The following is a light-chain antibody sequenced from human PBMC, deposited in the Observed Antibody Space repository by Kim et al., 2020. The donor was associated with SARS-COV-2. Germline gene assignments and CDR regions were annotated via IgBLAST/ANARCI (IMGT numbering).Light chain of an antibody. Sequence: VSPGERATLSCRAGQSVSSNLAWYQQKPGQAPRLLIYAASTRATGIPARFSGSGSGTEFTLTISSLQSEDCALYYCQQYKKWPPLTFGGGTKLEI. CDR1: QSVSSN. J-gene: IGKJ4*01. V-gene: IGKV3-15*01. CDR2: AAS. CDR3: QQYKKWPPLT.